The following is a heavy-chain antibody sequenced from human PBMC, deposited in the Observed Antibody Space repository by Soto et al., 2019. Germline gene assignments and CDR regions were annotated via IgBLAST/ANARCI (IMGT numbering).Heavy chain of an antibody. J-gene: IGHJ5*01. CDR3: VRGGFYDSSGFNPIDS. Sequence: DVQLVESGGGVVVRPGGSLRLSCAASGFTFDDYGMSWVRQAPGKGLVWVSGINWSGDKTGYADSVKGRFTISRDNHKXSLXLXMXXLRVEDTALYXCVRGGFYDSSGFNPIDSWGQGTLVPVSS. CDR1: GFTFDDYG. D-gene: IGHD3-22*01. CDR2: INWSGDKT. V-gene: IGHV3-20*01.